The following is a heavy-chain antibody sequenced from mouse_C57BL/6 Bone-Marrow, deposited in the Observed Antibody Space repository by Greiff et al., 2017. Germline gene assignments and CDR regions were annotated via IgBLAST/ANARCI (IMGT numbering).Heavy chain of an antibody. CDR1: GYTFTSYW. D-gene: IGHD2-2*01. CDR3: ASSGLLWLQLWDY. V-gene: IGHV1-55*01. CDR2: IYPGSGST. Sequence: QVQLQQSGAELVKPGASVKMSCKASGYTFTSYWITWVKQRPGQGLEWIGDIYPGSGSTNYNEKFKSKATLTVDTSSSTAYMQLSSLTSEDSAVYYCASSGLLWLQLWDYWGQGTTLTVSS. J-gene: IGHJ2*01.